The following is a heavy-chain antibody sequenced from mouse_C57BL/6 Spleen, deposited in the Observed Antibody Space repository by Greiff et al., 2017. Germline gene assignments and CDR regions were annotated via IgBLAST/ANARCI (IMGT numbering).Heavy chain of an antibody. D-gene: IGHD1-1*01. CDR2: IYPGSGNT. J-gene: IGHJ2*01. CDR1: GYTFTDYY. V-gene: IGHV1-76*01. Sequence: QVQLKQSGAELVRPGASVKLSCKASGYTFTDYYINWVKQRPGQGLEWIARIYPGSGNTYYNEKFKGKATLTAEKSSSTAYMQLSSLTSEDSAVYFCARGATVVARVYYFDYWGQGTTLTVSS. CDR3: ARGATVVARVYYFDY.